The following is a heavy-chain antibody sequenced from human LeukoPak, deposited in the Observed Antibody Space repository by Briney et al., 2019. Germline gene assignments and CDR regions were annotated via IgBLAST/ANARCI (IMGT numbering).Heavy chain of an antibody. CDR3: ARDPPSKWYYAFDI. D-gene: IGHD2-15*01. CDR1: GIIFSNYW. J-gene: IGHJ3*02. Sequence: HPGGSLRLSCAASGIIFSNYWMHWVRHAPGKGLVWVSRINRDGSSTSYADSVKGRFTISRDNAKNSLYLQMNSLRAEDTAVYYCARDPPSKWYYAFDIWGQGTMVTVSS. V-gene: IGHV3-74*01. CDR2: INRDGSST.